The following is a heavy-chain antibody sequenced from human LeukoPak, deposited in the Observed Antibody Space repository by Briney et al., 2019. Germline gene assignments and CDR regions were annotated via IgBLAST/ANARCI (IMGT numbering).Heavy chain of an antibody. CDR2: IYPGDSGT. CDR1: GYSFTSYW. Sequence: GESLKISCKGSGYSFTSYWIGWVRQMPGKGLEWMGIIYPGDSGTRYSPSFQGQVTISADKSISTAYLQWSSLKASDTAMYYCARSPRGGYFDLGMDVWGQGTTVTVSS. J-gene: IGHJ6*02. CDR3: ARSPRGGYFDLGMDV. V-gene: IGHV5-51*01. D-gene: IGHD3-9*01.